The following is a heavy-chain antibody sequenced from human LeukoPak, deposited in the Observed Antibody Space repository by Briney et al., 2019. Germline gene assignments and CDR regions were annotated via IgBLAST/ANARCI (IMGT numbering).Heavy chain of an antibody. Sequence: GSLRLSCTASGFTFGDYAMSWFRQAPGKGLEWVGFIRSKAYGGTTEYAASVKGRFTISRDDSKSIAYLQMNSLKTEDTAVYYCTRVLQLGYYDSSGYYFFDYWGQGTLVTVSS. J-gene: IGHJ4*02. CDR2: IRSKAYGGTT. D-gene: IGHD3-22*01. V-gene: IGHV3-49*03. CDR1: GFTFGDYA. CDR3: TRVLQLGYYDSSGYYFFDY.